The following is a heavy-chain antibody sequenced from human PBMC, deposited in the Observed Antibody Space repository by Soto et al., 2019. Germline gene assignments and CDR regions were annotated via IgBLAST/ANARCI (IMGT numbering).Heavy chain of an antibody. CDR1: GGSISSGDYY. V-gene: IGHV4-30-4*01. D-gene: IGHD3-10*01. CDR2: IYYSGST. Sequence: SETLSLTCTVSGGSISSGDYYWSWIRQPPGKGLEWIGYIYYSGSTYYNPSLKSRVTMSVDTSKNQFSLNLSSVTAADTAVYYCARDSDYYSLDGDGVDVWGQGTTVT. CDR3: ARDSDYYSLDGDGVDV. J-gene: IGHJ6*02.